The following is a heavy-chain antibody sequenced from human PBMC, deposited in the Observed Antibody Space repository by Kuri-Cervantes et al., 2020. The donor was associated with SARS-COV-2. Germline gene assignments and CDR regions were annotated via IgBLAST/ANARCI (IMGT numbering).Heavy chain of an antibody. CDR3: ATPAPEYGGNSGGWVF. CDR2: INWNGGNT. CDR1: GFTFDDYG. J-gene: IGHJ4*02. D-gene: IGHD4-23*01. Sequence: GESLKISCAASGFTFDDYGMSWVRQAPGKGLEWASGINWNGGNTGYADSVKGRFTISRDNAKNSLYLQMNSLRAEDTAVYYCATPAPEYGGNSGGWVFWGQGTLVTVSS. V-gene: IGHV3-20*04.